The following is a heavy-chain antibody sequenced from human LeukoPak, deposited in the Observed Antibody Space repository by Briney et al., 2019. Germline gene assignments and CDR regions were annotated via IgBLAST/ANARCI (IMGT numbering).Heavy chain of an antibody. CDR3: ARSPVDWLFYSGWFDP. J-gene: IGHJ5*02. Sequence: SETLSLTCTVSGGSISSYYWSWIRQPPGKGLEWIGYIYYSGSTDYNPSLKSRVTISVETSKNQFSLKLSSVTAADTAVYYCARSPVDWLFYSGWFDPWGQGTLVTVSS. CDR1: GGSISSYY. V-gene: IGHV4-59*01. CDR2: IYYSGST. D-gene: IGHD3/OR15-3a*01.